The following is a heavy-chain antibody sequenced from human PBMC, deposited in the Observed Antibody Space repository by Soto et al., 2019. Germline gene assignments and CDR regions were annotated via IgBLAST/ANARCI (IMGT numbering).Heavy chain of an antibody. Sequence: SETLSLTCTVSGDSIRGSSYYRGWIRQPPGKGLEWIASIYYTGSTFYNPSLKGRVTISVDTSKNQFSLNLNSVTAADTAIYYCATHPGSSSNSWGQETLVTVSS. D-gene: IGHD6-6*01. CDR1: GDSIRGSSYY. V-gene: IGHV4-39*01. J-gene: IGHJ4*02. CDR3: ATHPGSSSNS. CDR2: IYYTGST.